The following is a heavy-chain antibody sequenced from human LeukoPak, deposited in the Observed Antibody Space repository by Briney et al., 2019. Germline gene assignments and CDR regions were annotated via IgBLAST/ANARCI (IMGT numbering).Heavy chain of an antibody. J-gene: IGHJ6*03. D-gene: IGHD2-2*01. V-gene: IGHV4-39*01. CDR2: LYYSGRT. CDR3: ARRYCSGADCYGGDSYYYMDV. Sequence: KPSETLSLTCSVSGGTISTSLYYWGWIRQPPGKGLEWIGSLYYSGRTYYNPSLKSRVTISIDTSENQFSLRLTSVTAADTAVYYCARRYCSGADCYGGDSYYYMDVWGKGTTVTISS. CDR1: GGTISTSLYY.